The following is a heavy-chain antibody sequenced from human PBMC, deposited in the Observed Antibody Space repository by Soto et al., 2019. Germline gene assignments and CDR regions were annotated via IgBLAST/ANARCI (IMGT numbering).Heavy chain of an antibody. CDR1: GFTFSSYA. CDR2: ISGSGGST. V-gene: IGHV3-23*01. J-gene: IGHJ2*01. D-gene: IGHD5-12*01. Sequence: EVQLLESGGGLVQPGGSLRLSCAASGFTFSSYAMSWVRQAPGKGLEWVSAISGSGGSTYYADSVKGRFTISRDNSKNTLYLQMNSLRAEHTAVYCCAKDVEETATIYLVNWYFDLWGRGTLVTVSS. CDR3: AKDVEETATIYLVNWYFDL.